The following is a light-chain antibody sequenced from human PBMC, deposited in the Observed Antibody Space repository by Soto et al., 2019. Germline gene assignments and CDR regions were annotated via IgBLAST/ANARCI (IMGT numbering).Light chain of an antibody. V-gene: IGLV2-8*01. J-gene: IGLJ1*01. CDR1: SSDVGGYNY. CDR2: EVT. CDR3: GSYAGNSYV. Sequence: QLVLTQPPSASGSPGQSVTISCNGTSSDVGGYNYVSWYQQHPGTAPKLMIYEVTKRPSGVPDRFSGSKSGNTASLTVSGLQAEDEADYYCGSYAGNSYVFGTGTKLTVL.